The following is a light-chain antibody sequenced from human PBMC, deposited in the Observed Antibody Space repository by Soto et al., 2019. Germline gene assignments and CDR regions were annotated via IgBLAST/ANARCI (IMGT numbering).Light chain of an antibody. CDR2: LAS. V-gene: IGKV4-1*01. CDR3: QQYYRPWT. CDR1: QSGLYSSNNKNY. J-gene: IGKJ1*01. Sequence: DIVMTQAPDSLAVSLGERATINCKSSQSGLYSSNNKNYLAWYQQKPGQPPKLLIYLASTRESGVPDRFSGSGSGKDFTLTISSLQAEDVAVYYCQQYYRPWTFGQGTKVEIK.